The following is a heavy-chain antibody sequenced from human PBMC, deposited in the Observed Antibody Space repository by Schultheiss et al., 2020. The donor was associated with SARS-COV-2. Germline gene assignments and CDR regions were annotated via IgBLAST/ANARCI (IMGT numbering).Heavy chain of an antibody. CDR1: GYTFTGYY. CDR3: AKVSYCGGDCYGYFQH. D-gene: IGHD2-21*02. CDR2: ISAYNGNT. Sequence: ASVKVSCKASGYTFTGYYMHWVRQAPGQGLEWMGWISAYNGNTNYAQKLQGRVTMTTDTSTSTAYMELRSLRSDDTAVYYCAKVSYCGGDCYGYFQHWGQGTLVTVSS. V-gene: IGHV1-18*04. J-gene: IGHJ1*01.